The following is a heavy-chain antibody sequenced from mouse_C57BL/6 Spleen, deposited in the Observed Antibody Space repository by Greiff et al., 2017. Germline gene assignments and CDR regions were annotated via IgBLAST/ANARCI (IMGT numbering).Heavy chain of an antibody. Sequence: QVQLQQSGAELARPGASVKMSCKASGYTFTSYTMHWVKQRPGQGLEWIGYINPSSGYTKYNQKFKDKATLTADKSSSTAYMQLSSLTSEDSAVYYGAREGIYYGKNCDVWGTGTTVTVSS. J-gene: IGHJ1*03. D-gene: IGHD1-1*01. V-gene: IGHV1-4*01. CDR1: GYTFTSYT. CDR2: INPSSGYT. CDR3: AREGIYYGKNCDV.